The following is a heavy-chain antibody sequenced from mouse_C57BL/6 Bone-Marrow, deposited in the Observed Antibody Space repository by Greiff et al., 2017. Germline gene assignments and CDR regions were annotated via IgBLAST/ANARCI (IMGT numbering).Heavy chain of an antibody. V-gene: IGHV1-54*01. CDR3: AREGQLRLRNLDY. D-gene: IGHD3-2*02. J-gene: IGHJ2*01. Sequence: VQLQQSGAELVRPGTSVKVSCKASGYAFTNYLIEWVKQRPGQGLEWIGVINPGSGGTNYNEKFKGKATLTADKSSSTAYMQLSSLTSEDSAVYFCAREGQLRLRNLDYWGQGTTLTVSS. CDR2: INPGSGGT. CDR1: GYAFTNYL.